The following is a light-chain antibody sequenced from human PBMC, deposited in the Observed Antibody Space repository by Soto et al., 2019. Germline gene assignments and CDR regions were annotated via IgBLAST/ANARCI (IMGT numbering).Light chain of an antibody. CDR2: DVS. V-gene: IGLV2-14*01. J-gene: IGLJ2*01. CDR3: SSYTSSSSLVL. Sequence: QSALTQPASVSGSPGQSITISCTGTSSDVGGYNYVSWYQQHPGKAPKIMIYDVSRRPSGVSNRFSGSKSGNTASLTISGLQAEDEADYYCSSYTSSSSLVLFGGGTQLTVL. CDR1: SSDVGGYNY.